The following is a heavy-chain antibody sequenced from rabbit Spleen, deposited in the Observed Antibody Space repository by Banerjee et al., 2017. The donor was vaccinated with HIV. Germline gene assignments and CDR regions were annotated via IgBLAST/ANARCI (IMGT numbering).Heavy chain of an antibody. D-gene: IGHD6-1*01. CDR1: GFSFSSYYY. V-gene: IGHV1S45*01. CDR3: ARAYNLVNWAYDL. J-gene: IGHJ4*01. Sequence: QEQLVESGGGLVQPEGSLTLTCTASGFSFSSYYYMCWVRQAPGKGLEWIACIYGGGSDVTYYASWAKGRFTISKTSTTVTLHMTSLTAADTATYVCARAYNLVNWAYDLWGPGTLVTVS. CDR2: IYGGGSDVT.